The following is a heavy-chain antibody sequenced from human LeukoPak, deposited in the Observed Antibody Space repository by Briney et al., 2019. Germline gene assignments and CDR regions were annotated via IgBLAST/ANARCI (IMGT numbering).Heavy chain of an antibody. D-gene: IGHD1-26*01. Sequence: ASVKVSCKASGYTFTGYYMHWVRQAPGQGLEWMGWINPNSGGTNYAQKFQGRVTMTRDTSISTAYMELSRLRSDDTAVYYCARVRFGSYWAFDIWGQGTMVTVSS. V-gene: IGHV1-2*02. CDR1: GYTFTGYY. J-gene: IGHJ3*02. CDR3: ARVRFGSYWAFDI. CDR2: INPNSGGT.